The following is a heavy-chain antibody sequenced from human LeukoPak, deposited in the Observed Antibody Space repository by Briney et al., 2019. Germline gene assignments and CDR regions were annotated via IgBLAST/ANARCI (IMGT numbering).Heavy chain of an antibody. V-gene: IGHV4-30-2*01. D-gene: IGHD3-10*01. CDR3: GTSSGGSGTCFDY. J-gene: IGHJ4*02. Sequence: SETLSLTCSVSGGSISSGGYSWTWIRQPPGKGLEWIGYIYHSGSTYYNPSLKSRVTISVDRSKNQFSLNLRSVTTADTAVYYCGTSSGGSGTCFDYWGQGTLVTVSS. CDR2: IYHSGST. CDR1: GGSISSGGYS.